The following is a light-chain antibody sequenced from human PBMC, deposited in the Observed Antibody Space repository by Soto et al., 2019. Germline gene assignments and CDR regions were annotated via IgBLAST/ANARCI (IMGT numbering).Light chain of an antibody. Sequence: EIVVTQPPALLSVSPGERVTLSCRASQSVISSIAWYQQKPGQAPRLLIYGASNRATGIPARFSGSGSGTDFTLTISSLEPEDFAVYYCQHRNNRPFSFGPGTKVDIK. CDR3: QHRNNRPFS. J-gene: IGKJ3*01. V-gene: IGKV3-11*01. CDR2: GAS. CDR1: QSVISS.